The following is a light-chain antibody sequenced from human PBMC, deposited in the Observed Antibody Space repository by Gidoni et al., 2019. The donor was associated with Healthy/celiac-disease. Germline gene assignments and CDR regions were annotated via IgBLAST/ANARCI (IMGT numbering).Light chain of an antibody. CDR2: VAS. CDR3: QQYGSSPFS. Sequence: EIVLTQSPGTLSLSPGERAPLSCRASQSVSSSYLAWYQQKPGQAPRLLIYVASSRATGIPDRVSGSGSGTDFTLTISRLEPEDFAVYYCQQYGSSPFSFGQGTKLEIK. CDR1: QSVSSSY. V-gene: IGKV3-20*01. J-gene: IGKJ2*03.